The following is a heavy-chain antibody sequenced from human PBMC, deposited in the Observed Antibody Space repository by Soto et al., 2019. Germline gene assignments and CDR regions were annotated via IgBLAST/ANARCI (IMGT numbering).Heavy chain of an antibody. V-gene: IGHV4-34*01. Sequence: QVQLQQWGAGLLKPSETLSLTCAVYGGSFSGYYWSWIRQPPGKGLEWIGEINHSGSTNYNPSLMSRVSISVDTSKNQFSLKLSSVTAADTAVYYCARLGIVVVPAAMRWFDPWGQGTLVTVSS. CDR3: ARLGIVVVPAAMRWFDP. J-gene: IGHJ5*02. CDR2: INHSGST. CDR1: GGSFSGYY. D-gene: IGHD2-2*03.